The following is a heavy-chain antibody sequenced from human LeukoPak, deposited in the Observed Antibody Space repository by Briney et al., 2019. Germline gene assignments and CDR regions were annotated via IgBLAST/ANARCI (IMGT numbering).Heavy chain of an antibody. CDR3: ARAMVSYYDFWSGYSNWFGP. J-gene: IGHJ5*02. Sequence: PSETLSLTCTVSGGSISSYYWSWIRQPPGKGLEWIGYIYYSGSTNYNPSLKSRVTISVDTSMNQFSLKLSSVTAADTAVYYCARAMVSYYDFWSGYSNWFGPWGQGTLVTVSS. D-gene: IGHD3-3*01. CDR2: IYYSGST. CDR1: GGSISSYY. V-gene: IGHV4-59*01.